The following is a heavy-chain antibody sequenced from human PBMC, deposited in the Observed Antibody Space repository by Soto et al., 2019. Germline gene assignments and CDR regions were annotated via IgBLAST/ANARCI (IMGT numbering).Heavy chain of an antibody. CDR1: GFTFRSYW. Sequence: GGSLRLSCAASGFTFRSYWMSWVRQTPGKGLEWVANIKKDGSEKYYVDSVKGRFIISRDNAKNAVFLQMNSLRAEDTALYYCARGLALEYWGQGTLVTVSS. D-gene: IGHD3-3*01. CDR2: IKKDGSEK. CDR3: ARGLALEY. V-gene: IGHV3-7*01. J-gene: IGHJ4*02.